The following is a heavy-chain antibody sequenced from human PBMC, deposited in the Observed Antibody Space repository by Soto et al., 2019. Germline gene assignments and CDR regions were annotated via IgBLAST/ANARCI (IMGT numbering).Heavy chain of an antibody. CDR2: VTANGGST. J-gene: IGHJ6*02. CDR1: GFTFSVYA. CDR3: ASLGVGDWANYYYYYGMDV. V-gene: IGHV3-23*01. Sequence: EVQLLESGGGFVQPGGSLRLSCAATGFTFSVYAMTWVRHAPGKGPEWVSAVTANGGSTYSADSVKGRFTISRDNSKNTLFLQMNSLRAEDTAVYYCASLGVGDWANYYYYYGMDVWGQGTTVTVSS. D-gene: IGHD2-21*02.